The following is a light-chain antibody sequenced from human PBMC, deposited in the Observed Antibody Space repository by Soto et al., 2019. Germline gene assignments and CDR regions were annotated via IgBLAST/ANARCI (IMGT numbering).Light chain of an antibody. CDR3: PQRSNSFT. CDR1: QSISSNY. Sequence: EIVLTQSPGTLSLSPGERYTLSCRTSQSISSNYLAWYQQKPGQAPRLLIYDASNRATGIPARFSGSGSGTDFTLTISSLEPEDFAVYYCPQRSNSFTVGPGTQVEIK. V-gene: IGKV3D-20*02. CDR2: DAS. J-gene: IGKJ3*01.